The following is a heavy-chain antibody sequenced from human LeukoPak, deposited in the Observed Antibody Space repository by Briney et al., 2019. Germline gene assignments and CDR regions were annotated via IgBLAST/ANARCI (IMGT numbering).Heavy chain of an antibody. J-gene: IGHJ4*02. CDR3: ARRPSGRVVHFDY. Sequence: SETLSLTCTVSGGSISSYYWSWIRQPPGKGLEWIGYIYYSGSTNYNPSLKSRVTISVDTSKNQFSLKLSSVTAADTAVYYCARRPSGRVVHFDYWGQGTLVTVSS. V-gene: IGHV4-59*08. CDR2: IYYSGST. D-gene: IGHD1-26*01. CDR1: GGSISSYY.